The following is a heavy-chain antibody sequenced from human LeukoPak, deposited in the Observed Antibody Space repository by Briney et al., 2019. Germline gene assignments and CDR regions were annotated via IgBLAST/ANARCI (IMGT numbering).Heavy chain of an antibody. D-gene: IGHD2-21*02. V-gene: IGHV3-33*06. J-gene: IGHJ5*02. CDR3: AKDGGCGGDCYSSAEYNWFDP. CDR1: GFTFSSYG. Sequence: GGSLRLSCAASGFTFSSYGMHWVRQAPGKGLEWVAVIWYDGSNKYYADSVKGRFTTSRDNSKNTLYLQMNSLRAEDTAVYYCAKDGGCGGDCYSSAEYNWFDPWGQGTLVTVSS. CDR2: IWYDGSNK.